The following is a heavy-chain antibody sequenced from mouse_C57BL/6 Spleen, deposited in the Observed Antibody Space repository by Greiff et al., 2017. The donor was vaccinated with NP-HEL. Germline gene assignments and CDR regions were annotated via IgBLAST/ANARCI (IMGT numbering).Heavy chain of an antibody. CDR1: GFTIKNTY. J-gene: IGHJ1*03. Sequence: VQLQQSVAELVRPGASVKLSCTASGFTIKNTYMHWVKQRPEQGLEWIGRIDPANGNTKYAPKFQGKATITADTSSNTAYLQLSSLTSEDTAIYYCAPDYYGSSYGYFDVWGTGTTVTVSS. D-gene: IGHD1-1*01. CDR2: IDPANGNT. V-gene: IGHV14-3*01. CDR3: APDYYGSSYGYFDV.